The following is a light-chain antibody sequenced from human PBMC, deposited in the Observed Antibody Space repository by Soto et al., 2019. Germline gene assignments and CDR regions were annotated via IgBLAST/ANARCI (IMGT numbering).Light chain of an antibody. J-gene: IGKJ4*01. V-gene: IGKV3-15*01. Sequence: EIVMTQSPATLSVSPGERATLSCRASQSVSSNLAWYQQKPGQGPRLLIYGASTRATGIPARFSGSGSGTEFTLTISSLQSEDFAVYFCQQFNNWPPTFGGGTKVEI. CDR2: GAS. CDR3: QQFNNWPPT. CDR1: QSVSSN.